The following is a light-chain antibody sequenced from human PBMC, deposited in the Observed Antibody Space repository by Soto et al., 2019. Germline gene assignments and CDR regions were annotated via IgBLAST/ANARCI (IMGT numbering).Light chain of an antibody. J-gene: IGKJ2*01. CDR2: DAS. Sequence: EIGMTQSPATLSLSPGERATLSCRASQSVNSDLAWYQQKPGQAPRLLIYDASTRAAGVPARFTGSGSETEFTLTISSLQPEDYAVYYCQHYNNWPPYTFGQGTKLEIK. CDR1: QSVNSD. CDR3: QHYNNWPPYT. V-gene: IGKV3-15*01.